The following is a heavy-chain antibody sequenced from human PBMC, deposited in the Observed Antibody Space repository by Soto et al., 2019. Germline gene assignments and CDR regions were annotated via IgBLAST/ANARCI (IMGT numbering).Heavy chain of an antibody. D-gene: IGHD2-2*01. J-gene: IGHJ4*02. CDR2: ISAHNRNT. V-gene: IGHV1-18*01. CDR3: ARYCISTSCYDDFDY. CDR1: GYTITSYG. Sequence: GASVKVSCKSSGYTITSYGISCVRQAPGQGLEWMGWISAHNRNTNYAQELQGRVTMTTDTSTSTAYMELRSLRSDDTAVYYCARYCISTSCYDDFDYWGQGTLVTVSS.